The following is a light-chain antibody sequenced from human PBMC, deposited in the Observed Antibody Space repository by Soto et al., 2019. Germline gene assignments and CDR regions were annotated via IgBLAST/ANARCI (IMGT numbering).Light chain of an antibody. CDR3: QQYQTYST. CDR1: QSISSY. Sequence: GDRVTITCRASQSISSYLNWYQQKPGKAPKLLIYAASSLQSGVPSRFSGSGSGTEFTLTISSLQPDDFATYFCQQYQTYSTFGQGTRLEI. CDR2: AAS. V-gene: IGKV1-39*01. J-gene: IGKJ5*01.